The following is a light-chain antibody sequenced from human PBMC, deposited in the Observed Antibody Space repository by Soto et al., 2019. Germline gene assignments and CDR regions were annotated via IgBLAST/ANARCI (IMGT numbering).Light chain of an antibody. CDR2: EVS. CDR1: SSDVGGYNY. J-gene: IGLJ3*02. V-gene: IGLV2-8*01. CDR3: NSYAGSNNWV. Sequence: QSVLTQPPSASGSPGQSVTISCTGSSSDVGGYNYVSWYQQHLGKAPKLMIYEVSKRPSGVPDRFSGSKSGNTASLTVSGLQAEDEADYYCNSYAGSNNWVLGGGTKLTVL.